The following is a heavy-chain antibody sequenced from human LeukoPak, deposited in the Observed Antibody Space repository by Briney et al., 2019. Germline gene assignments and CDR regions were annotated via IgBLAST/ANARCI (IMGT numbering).Heavy chain of an antibody. Sequence: PSKTLSLTCAVSGGSISSGGYSWSWIRQPPGKGLEWIGYIYHSGSTYYNPSLKSRAAISVDRSKNQFSLKLSSVTAADTAVYYCARGVWSGLRLGELSLIDYWGQGTLVTVSS. CDR2: IYHSGST. CDR3: ARGVWSGLRLGELSLIDY. J-gene: IGHJ4*02. D-gene: IGHD3-16*02. CDR1: GGSISSGGYS. V-gene: IGHV4-30-2*01.